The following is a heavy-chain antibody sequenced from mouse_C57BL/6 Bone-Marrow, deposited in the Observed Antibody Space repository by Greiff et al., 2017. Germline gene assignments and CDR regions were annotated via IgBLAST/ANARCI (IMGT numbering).Heavy chain of an antibody. CDR1: GYTFTDYY. CDR2: IYPGSGNT. V-gene: IGHV1-76*01. CDR3: ARRRGNYVNAMDY. Sequence: QVQLQQSGAKLVRPGASVKLSCKASGYTFTDYYINWVKQRPGQGLEWIARIYPGSGNTYYNEKFKGKAKLTAEKSSSTAYMQLSSLTSEESAVYFCARRRGNYVNAMDYWGQGTSVTVSS. J-gene: IGHJ4*01. D-gene: IGHD2-1*01.